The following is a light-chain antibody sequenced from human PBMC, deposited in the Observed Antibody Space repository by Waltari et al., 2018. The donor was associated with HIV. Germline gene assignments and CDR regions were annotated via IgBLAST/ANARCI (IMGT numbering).Light chain of an antibody. J-gene: IGKJ2*01. CDR3: QQYNNWPYT. Sequence: EIVMTQSPATLSVSPGERVTLSCRASQSVTSNLAWYHQKPGQPPRRLIYGASTRATGSPARFSGSGSGTEFTLTVSSLQSEDFAVYYCQQYNNWPYTFGQGTKLEIK. CDR1: QSVTSN. CDR2: GAS. V-gene: IGKV3-15*01.